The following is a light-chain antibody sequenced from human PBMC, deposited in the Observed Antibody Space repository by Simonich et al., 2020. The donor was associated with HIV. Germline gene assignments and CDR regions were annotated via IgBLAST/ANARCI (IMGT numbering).Light chain of an antibody. CDR1: QSVLYSSNNKNY. CDR2: WAS. V-gene: IGKV4-1*01. CDR3: QQYYDTPYT. Sequence: DIVMTQSPDSLAVSLGERPTINCKSSQSVLYSSNNKNYLAWYQQKPGQPPKLLIYWASTREYGVPDRFSGSGSGTDFNLTISSLQAEDVAVYYCQQYYDTPYTFGQGTKLEIK. J-gene: IGKJ2*01.